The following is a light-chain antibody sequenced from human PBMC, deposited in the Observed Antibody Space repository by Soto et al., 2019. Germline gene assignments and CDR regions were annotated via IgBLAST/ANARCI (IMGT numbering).Light chain of an antibody. V-gene: IGLV2-8*01. Sequence: QSALTQPPSASGSPGQSVTISCTGTSSDVGGYNYVSWYQHHPGKATKVMIYAVSKRPSGVPDRFSGSKSGNTASLTVSGLQTEDEADYYCNSYAGSNGVVFGGGTKLTVL. J-gene: IGLJ2*01. CDR2: AVS. CDR3: NSYAGSNGVV. CDR1: SSDVGGYNY.